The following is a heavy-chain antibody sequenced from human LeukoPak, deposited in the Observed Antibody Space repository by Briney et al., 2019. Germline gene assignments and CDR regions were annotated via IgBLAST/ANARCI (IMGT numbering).Heavy chain of an antibody. J-gene: IGHJ6*03. CDR3: ARDFRDYDSSGYPNYYYYYMDV. Sequence: PGGSLRLSCAASGFTFSNYGMSWVRQAPGKGLEWVSGISGSGGSRYYADSVKGRFTISRDNSKNTLYLQMNSLRAEDTAVYYCARDFRDYDSSGYPNYYYYYMDVWGKGTTVTISS. D-gene: IGHD3-22*01. CDR2: ISGSGGSR. V-gene: IGHV3-23*01. CDR1: GFTFSNYG.